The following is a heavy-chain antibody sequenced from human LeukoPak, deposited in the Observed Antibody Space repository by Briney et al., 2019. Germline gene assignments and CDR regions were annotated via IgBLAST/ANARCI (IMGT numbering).Heavy chain of an antibody. Sequence: SETLSLTCAVYGGSFSGCYWSWIRQPPGKGLEWIGEINHSGSTNYNPSLKSRVTISVDTSKNQFSLKLSSVTAADTAVYYCARARGGSWGFYYYYGMDVWGQGTTVTVSS. CDR3: ARARGGSWGFYYYYGMDV. V-gene: IGHV4-34*01. CDR2: INHSGST. D-gene: IGHD6-13*01. J-gene: IGHJ6*02. CDR1: GGSFSGCY.